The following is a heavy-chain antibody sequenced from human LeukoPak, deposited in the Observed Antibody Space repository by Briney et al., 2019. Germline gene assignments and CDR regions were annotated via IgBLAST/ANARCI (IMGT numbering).Heavy chain of an antibody. D-gene: IGHD3-10*01. Sequence: GGSLRLSCAASGFTFSDYYMSWIRQAPGKGLEWVSYISSSGSYTNYADSVKGRFTISRDNAKNPLYLQMNSLRAEDTAVYYCARGGRGYYYGSVDYWGQGPLVPVSS. V-gene: IGHV3-11*06. CDR2: ISSSGSYT. CDR3: ARGGRGYYYGSVDY. J-gene: IGHJ4*02. CDR1: GFTFSDYY.